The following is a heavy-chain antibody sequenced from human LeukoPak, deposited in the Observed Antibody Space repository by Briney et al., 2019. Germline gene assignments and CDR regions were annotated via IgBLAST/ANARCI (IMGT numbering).Heavy chain of an antibody. Sequence: GGSLRLSCAASGFTFSTYAMIWVRQAPGKGLDWVSSISDSGGTTLYADSVKGRFTISRDNSRDTLYLQMNSLRAEDTAVYSCARATYCGGDCFRSFDYWGQGTLVTVSS. V-gene: IGHV3-23*01. CDR2: ISDSGGTT. CDR1: GFTFSTYA. CDR3: ARATYCGGDCFRSFDY. J-gene: IGHJ4*02. D-gene: IGHD2-21*01.